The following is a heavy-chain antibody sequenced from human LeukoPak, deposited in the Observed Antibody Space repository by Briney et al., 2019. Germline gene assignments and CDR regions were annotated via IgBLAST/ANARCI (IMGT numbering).Heavy chain of an antibody. Sequence: PSETLSLTCAVYGGSFSGYYWSWIRQPPGKGLEWIGYIYYSGSTNYNPSLKSRVTISVDTSKNQFSLKLSSVTAADTAVYYCARAKQQLASYYYYGMDVWGQGTTVTVSS. J-gene: IGHJ6*02. CDR1: GGSFSGYY. D-gene: IGHD6-13*01. CDR2: IYYSGST. V-gene: IGHV4-59*01. CDR3: ARAKQQLASYYYYGMDV.